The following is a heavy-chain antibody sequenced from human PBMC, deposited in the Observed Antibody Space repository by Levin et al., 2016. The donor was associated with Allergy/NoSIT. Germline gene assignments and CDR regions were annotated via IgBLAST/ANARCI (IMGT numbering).Heavy chain of an antibody. D-gene: IGHD6-13*01. CDR1: GFTFSSYW. Sequence: GESLKISCAASGFTFSSYWMHWVRQAPGKGLVWVSRINSDGSSTSYADSVKGRFTISRDNAKNTLYLQMNSLRAEDTAVYYCARVILGAAAGPLFWGQGTLVTVSS. CDR2: INSDGSST. CDR3: ARVILGAAAGPLF. V-gene: IGHV3-74*01. J-gene: IGHJ4*02.